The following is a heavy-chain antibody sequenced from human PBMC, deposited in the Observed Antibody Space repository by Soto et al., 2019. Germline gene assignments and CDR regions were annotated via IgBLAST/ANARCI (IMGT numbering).Heavy chain of an antibody. J-gene: IGHJ4*02. Sequence: SEILSLTCTVSGGSISSSSYYWGWIRQPPGKGLEWIGYIYYSGSTNYNPSLKSRVTISVDTSKNQFSLKLSSVTAADTAVYYWATSGYYGYFDYWGQGTLVTVSS. CDR2: IYYSGST. D-gene: IGHD3-22*01. V-gene: IGHV4-61*05. CDR1: GGSISSSSYY. CDR3: ATSGYYGYFDY.